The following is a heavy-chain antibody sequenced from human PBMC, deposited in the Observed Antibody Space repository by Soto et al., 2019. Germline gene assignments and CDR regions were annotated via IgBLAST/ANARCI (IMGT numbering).Heavy chain of an antibody. Sequence: PSETLSLTCTVSGGSISSGGYYWSWIRQHPGKGLEWIGYIYYSGGTNYNPSLKSRVTISVDTSKNQFSLKLSSVTAADTAVYYCARHDSSGYYAAFDIWGQGTMVTVSS. D-gene: IGHD3-22*01. CDR2: IYYSGGT. CDR3: ARHDSSGYYAAFDI. J-gene: IGHJ3*02. CDR1: GGSISSGGYY. V-gene: IGHV4-61*08.